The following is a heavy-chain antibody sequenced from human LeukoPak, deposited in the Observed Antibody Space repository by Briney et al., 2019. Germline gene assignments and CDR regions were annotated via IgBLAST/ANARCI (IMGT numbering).Heavy chain of an antibody. J-gene: IGHJ4*02. CDR1: GGTFSSYA. V-gene: IGHV1-69*05. D-gene: IGHD4-11*01. CDR2: IIPIFGTA. CDR3: ARDRDDYSNYVVSDF. Sequence: SVKVSCKATGGTFSSYAISWVRQAPGQGLEWMGRIIPIFGTANYAQKFQGRVTITTDESTSTAYMELSSLRSEDTAVYYCARDRDDYSNYVVSDFWGQGTLVTVSS.